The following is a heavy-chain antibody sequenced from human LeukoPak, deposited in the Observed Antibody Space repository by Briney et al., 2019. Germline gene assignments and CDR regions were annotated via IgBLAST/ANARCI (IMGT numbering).Heavy chain of an antibody. CDR1: GDSISGGYY. CDR3: ARDRGWGAFNA. CDR2: IYFTGTT. Sequence: SETLSLTCTVAGDSISGGYYWDWIRQPAGKGLEWIGRIYFTGTTNYNPSLKSRVTITVEPSKSQFSLELTSVTAADTAVYYCARDRGWGAFNAWGQGTRVTVSP. D-gene: IGHD3-10*01. V-gene: IGHV4-61*02. J-gene: IGHJ3*01.